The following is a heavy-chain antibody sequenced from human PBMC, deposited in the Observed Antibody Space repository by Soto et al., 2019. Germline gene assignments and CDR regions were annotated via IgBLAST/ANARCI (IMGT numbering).Heavy chain of an antibody. V-gene: IGHV5-10-1*01. D-gene: IGHD1-7*01. Sequence: PVESLKISCKGSGYSFTSYWISWVRQIPGKGLEWMGRIDPSESYTNYSPSFQGHVTISADKSISTAYLQWSSLKASDTAMYYCARQGGTTYYYGMDVWGQGTTVTVSS. J-gene: IGHJ6*02. CDR3: ARQGGTTYYYGMDV. CDR1: GYSFTSYW. CDR2: IDPSESYT.